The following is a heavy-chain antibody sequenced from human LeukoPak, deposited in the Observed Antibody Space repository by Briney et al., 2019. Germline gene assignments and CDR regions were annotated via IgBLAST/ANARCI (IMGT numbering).Heavy chain of an antibody. CDR2: ISAYNGNT. CDR1: SYTFTNYA. CDR3: ARGYCSGGSCYGNWFDP. Sequence: GASVKVSCKASSYTFTNYAFTWVRQAPGQGLEWMGWISAYNGNTNYAQKLQGRVTMTTDASTSTAYMELRSLRSDDTAVYYCARGYCSGGSCYGNWFDPWGQGTLVTVSS. V-gene: IGHV1-18*01. D-gene: IGHD2-15*01. J-gene: IGHJ5*02.